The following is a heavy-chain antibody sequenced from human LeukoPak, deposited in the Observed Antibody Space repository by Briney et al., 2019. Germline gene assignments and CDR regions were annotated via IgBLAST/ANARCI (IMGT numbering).Heavy chain of an antibody. CDR3: ARDAQISGY. CDR1: GFTFSSYG. Sequence: GGPLRLSCAASGFTFSSYGMHWVRQAPGKGLEWVAVISYDGSNKYYADSVKGRFTISRDNSKNTLYLQMNSLRAEDTAVYYCARDAQISGYWGQGTLVTVSS. D-gene: IGHD3-10*01. V-gene: IGHV3-30*03. J-gene: IGHJ4*02. CDR2: ISYDGSNK.